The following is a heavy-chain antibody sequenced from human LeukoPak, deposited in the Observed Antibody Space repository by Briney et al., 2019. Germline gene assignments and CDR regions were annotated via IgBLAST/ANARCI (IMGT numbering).Heavy chain of an antibody. CDR1: GFTFSSYE. CDR3: ARGITLVRKNWFDP. Sequence: GGSLRLSCAASGFTFSSYEMNWVRQAPGKGLEWFAHISSVYSIDYADSVQGRFTISRDNAKNTVYLQMNSLTDEDTAVYYCARGITLVRKNWFDPWGQGTLVTVSS. D-gene: IGHD3-10*01. J-gene: IGHJ5*02. V-gene: IGHV3-48*03. CDR2: ISSVYSI.